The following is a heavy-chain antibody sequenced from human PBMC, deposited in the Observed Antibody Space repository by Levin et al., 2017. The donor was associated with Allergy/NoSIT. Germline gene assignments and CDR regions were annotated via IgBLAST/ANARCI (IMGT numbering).Heavy chain of an antibody. CDR3: ATRNQESSGWYGSGLDY. CDR2: FDPEDGET. J-gene: IGHJ4*02. V-gene: IGHV1-24*01. Sequence: AASVKVSCKVSGYTLTELSMHWVRQAPGKGLEWMGGFDPEDGETIYAQKFQGRVTMTEDTSTDTAYMELSSLRSEDTAVYYCATRNQESSGWYGSGLDYWGQGTLVTVSS. CDR1: GYTLTELS. D-gene: IGHD6-19*01.